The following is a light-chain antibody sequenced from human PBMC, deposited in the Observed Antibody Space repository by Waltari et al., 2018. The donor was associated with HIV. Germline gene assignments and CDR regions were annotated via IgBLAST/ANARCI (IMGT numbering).Light chain of an antibody. CDR2: RSN. Sequence: QSVLTQPPSASGTPGQRVTISCSGSRSNIGSNYVYWYQQLPGTAPKLLIYRSNQRPSGVPDRFSGSKSGTSASLAISGLRSEDDADYYCAAWDDSLQGVFGGGTKLTVL. J-gene: IGLJ2*01. CDR1: RSNIGSNY. V-gene: IGLV1-47*01. CDR3: AAWDDSLQGV.